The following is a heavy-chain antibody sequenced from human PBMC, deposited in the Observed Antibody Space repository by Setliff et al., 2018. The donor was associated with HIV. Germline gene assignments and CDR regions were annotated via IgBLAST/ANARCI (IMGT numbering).Heavy chain of an antibody. CDR3: ARDGRSGGWFDP. V-gene: IGHV4-59*01. CDR2: VYYSGSA. D-gene: IGHD3-10*01. J-gene: IGHJ5*02. CDR1: GASISSYY. Sequence: PSETLSLTCTVSGASISSYYWSWVRQSPGKGLEWIGSVYYSGSANYNPSLESRVTISVDPSRTQFSLKVESVTTEDTAVYFCARDGRSGGWFDPWGQGTLVTVSS.